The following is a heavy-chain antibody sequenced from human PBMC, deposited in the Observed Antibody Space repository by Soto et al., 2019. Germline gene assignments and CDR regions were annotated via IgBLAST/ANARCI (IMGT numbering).Heavy chain of an antibody. J-gene: IGHJ4*02. CDR1: GFSLSTSGVG. V-gene: IGHV2-5*02. Sequence: QITLKESGPTVVKPTQTLTLTCTFSGFSLSTSGVGVGWIRQPPGKALEWLALIYWDDDKRYNPSLKSRLTIXKXTXXNQVVLTMTNMDPVDTATYYCAHRPGDVTTPTFDFWGQGTLVTVSS. D-gene: IGHD4-17*01. CDR2: IYWDDDK. CDR3: AHRPGDVTTPTFDF.